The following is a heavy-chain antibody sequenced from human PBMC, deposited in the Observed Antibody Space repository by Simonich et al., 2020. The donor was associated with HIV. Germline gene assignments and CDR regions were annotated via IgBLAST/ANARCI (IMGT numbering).Heavy chain of an antibody. V-gene: IGHV7-4-1*02. CDR3: ARVAGVRPGTNWFDP. J-gene: IGHJ5*02. CDR2: ITTNTGNP. CDR1: GYTFTTYA. D-gene: IGHD1-7*01. Sequence: QVQLVQSGSELKKPGASVKVSCKASGYTFTTYAMNWVRQAPGQGLEWMGWITTNTGNPTYAQGLNGRFVFSLDTSVSTTYLQISSLKAEDTAVYYCARVAGVRPGTNWFDPWGQGTLVTVSS.